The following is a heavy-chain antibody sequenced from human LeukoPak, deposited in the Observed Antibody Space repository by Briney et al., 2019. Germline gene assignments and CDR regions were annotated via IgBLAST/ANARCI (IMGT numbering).Heavy chain of an antibody. CDR2: INPSDGDR. D-gene: IGHD3-10*01. J-gene: IGHJ4*02. V-gene: IGHV1-46*01. CDR1: GYTFITYK. Sequence: ASVKVSCKASGYTFITYKMHWVRQAPGQGLEWVGIINPSDGDRRNAQKFQGRVTMTRDMSTSTVYMELSSLRSEDTAVYYCAKDGGSYSADYWGLGTLVTVSS. CDR3: AKDGGSYSADY.